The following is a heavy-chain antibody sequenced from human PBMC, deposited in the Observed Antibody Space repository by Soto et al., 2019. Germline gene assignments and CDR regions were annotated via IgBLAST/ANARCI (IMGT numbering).Heavy chain of an antibody. Sequence: ASVKVSCKASGYTFTSYAMHWVRQAPGQRLERMGWINAGNGNTKYSQKFQGRVTITRDTSASTAYMELSSLRSEDTAVYYCARAGSGSYYNVESYYYYYMDVCGKGTTVTVSS. V-gene: IGHV1-3*01. D-gene: IGHD3-10*01. J-gene: IGHJ6*03. CDR2: INAGNGNT. CDR1: GYTFTSYA. CDR3: ARAGSGSYYNVESYYYYYMDV.